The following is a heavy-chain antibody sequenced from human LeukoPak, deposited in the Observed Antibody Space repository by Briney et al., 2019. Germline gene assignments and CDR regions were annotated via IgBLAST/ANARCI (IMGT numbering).Heavy chain of an antibody. D-gene: IGHD2-21*02. CDR1: GFTFSTYW. CDR3: ARGFVLGAAKNYFDY. CDR2: IKQDGSEK. V-gene: IGHV3-7*05. J-gene: IGHJ4*02. Sequence: GGSLTLSCPASGFTFSTYWMTWVRQAQGKGLEWVANIKQDGSEKRYVDSEKGRFTISRDNAKNSLYLQMNSLRAEDTAVYYCARGFVLGAAKNYFDYWGQGALVTVSS.